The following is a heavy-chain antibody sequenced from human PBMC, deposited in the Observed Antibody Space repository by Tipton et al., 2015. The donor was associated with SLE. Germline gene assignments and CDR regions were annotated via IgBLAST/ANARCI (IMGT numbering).Heavy chain of an antibody. J-gene: IGHJ4*02. Sequence: SLRLSCAASGFTFSSYWMSWVRQAPGKGLEWVAKVKQDGTDKYYVGSVQGRFTTSRDNAMNSLYLEMNRLRADDTAVYYCAREGVGAYFDSWGQGTLVTVSS. CDR1: GFTFSSYW. CDR3: AREGVGAYFDS. D-gene: IGHD1-26*01. V-gene: IGHV3-7*05. CDR2: VKQDGTDK.